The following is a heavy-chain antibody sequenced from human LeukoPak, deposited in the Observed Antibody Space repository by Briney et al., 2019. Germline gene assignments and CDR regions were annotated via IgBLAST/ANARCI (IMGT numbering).Heavy chain of an antibody. D-gene: IGHD2-2*01. Sequence: PGVSLRLSCAASGFTFSSYAMSWVRQAPGKGLEWVSAISGSGGSTYYADSVKGRFTISRDNSKNTLYLQMNSLRAEDTAVYYCAKGVSPAAMRSYYFDYWGQGTLVTVSS. J-gene: IGHJ4*02. V-gene: IGHV3-23*01. CDR3: AKGVSPAAMRSYYFDY. CDR2: ISGSGGST. CDR1: GFTFSSYA.